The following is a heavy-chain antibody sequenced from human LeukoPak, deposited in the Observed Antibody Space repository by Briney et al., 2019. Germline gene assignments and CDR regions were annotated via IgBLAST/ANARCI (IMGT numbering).Heavy chain of an antibody. CDR2: TRNKANSYTT. V-gene: IGHV3-72*01. CDR3: ARAPRNDEYYFDY. D-gene: IGHD1-1*01. J-gene: IGHJ4*02. Sequence: GGSLRLSCAASGFTFSDHYMDWVRQAPGKGLKWVGRTRNKANSYTTEYAASVKGRFTISRDDSKNSLYLQMNSLKTEDTAVYYCARAPRNDEYYFDYWGQGTLVTVSS. CDR1: GFTFSDHY.